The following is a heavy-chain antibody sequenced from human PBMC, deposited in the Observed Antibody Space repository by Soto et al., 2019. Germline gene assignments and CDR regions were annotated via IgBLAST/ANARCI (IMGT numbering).Heavy chain of an antibody. Sequence: QVQLQESGPGLVKPSQTLSLTCTVSGGSMSNGYYYWSWVRQNPGKGLEWIGHIYHSGRTYYNPYLKSRVGLLVDTSKNQFSLNLNSVTAAYTAVYYCAIWVEVSLAYFDSWGQGTPVTVSS. D-gene: IGHD1-20*01. V-gene: IGHV4-31*03. J-gene: IGHJ4*02. CDR2: IYHSGRT. CDR1: GGSMSNGYYY. CDR3: AIWVEVSLAYFDS.